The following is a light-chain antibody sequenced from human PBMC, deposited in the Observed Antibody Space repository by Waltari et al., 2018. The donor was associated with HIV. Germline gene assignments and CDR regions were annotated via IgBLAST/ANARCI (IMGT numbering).Light chain of an antibody. CDR3: MQTLQTPWT. J-gene: IGKJ1*01. CDR2: LAS. V-gene: IGKV2-28*01. CDR1: QSLAHDNGFKY. Sequence: IGVTQSPRSLPVSSGAPASIPCTSSQSLAHDNGFKYLDWYVKRPGQSPQLLIHLASSRAAGVSDRISATVSGTNFTLTIRKIEASDVGIYDCMQTLQTPWTFGQGTRV.